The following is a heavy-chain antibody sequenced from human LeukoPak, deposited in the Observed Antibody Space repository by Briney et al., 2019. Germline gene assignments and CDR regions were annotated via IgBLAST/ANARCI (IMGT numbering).Heavy chain of an antibody. V-gene: IGHV4-31*03. D-gene: IGHD3-22*01. CDR3: ARGLDYYDSSGYYFDY. Sequence: SQTLSLTCTVSGGSISSGGYYWSWIRQHPGKGLEWIGYIYYSGSTYYNPSLKSRVTISVDTSKNQFSLKLSSVTAADTAVYYCARGLDYYDSSGYYFDYWGQETLVTVSS. CDR1: GGSISSGGYY. CDR2: IYYSGST. J-gene: IGHJ4*02.